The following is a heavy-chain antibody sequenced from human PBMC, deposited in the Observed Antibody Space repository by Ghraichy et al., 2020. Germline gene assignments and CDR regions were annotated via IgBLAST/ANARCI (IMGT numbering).Heavy chain of an antibody. D-gene: IGHD3-16*01. J-gene: IGHJ4*02. Sequence: SCAASGLTLSRYGMHWVRQAPGKGLEWVAYISNDGSKTNHADSVKGRFTISRDNTKNTLYLQMNSLRDEDTAVYYCARWDGGRSFDYWGQGTLVTVSS. CDR2: ISNDGSKT. V-gene: IGHV3-30*03. CDR1: GLTLSRYG. CDR3: ARWDGGRSFDY.